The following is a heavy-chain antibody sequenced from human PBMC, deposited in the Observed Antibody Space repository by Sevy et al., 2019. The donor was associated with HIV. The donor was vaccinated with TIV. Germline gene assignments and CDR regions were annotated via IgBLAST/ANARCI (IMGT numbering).Heavy chain of an antibody. D-gene: IGHD6-13*01. V-gene: IGHV1-18*01. Sequence: ASVKVSCKASGYTLTSYGISWVRPAPRQGLEWMGWISAYNGNTNYAQKLQGRVTMTTDTSTSTAYMELRSLRSDDTAVYYCARDLDGSSWFDYWGQGSLVTVSS. CDR1: GYTLTSYG. CDR2: ISAYNGNT. CDR3: ARDLDGSSWFDY. J-gene: IGHJ4*02.